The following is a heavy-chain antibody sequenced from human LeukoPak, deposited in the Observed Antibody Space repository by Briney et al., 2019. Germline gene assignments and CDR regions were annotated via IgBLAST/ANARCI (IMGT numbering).Heavy chain of an antibody. CDR1: GFTFSSYA. CDR2: ISYDGSNK. V-gene: IGHV3-30*04. CDR3: AKCPYGSGSYMYYGMDV. Sequence: GRSLRLSCAASGFTFSSYAMHWVRQAPGKGLEWVAVISYDGSNKYYADSLKGRFTISRDNFKNTLYLQMNSLRAEDTAIYYCAKCPYGSGSYMYYGMDVWGQGTTVTVSS. D-gene: IGHD3-10*01. J-gene: IGHJ6*02.